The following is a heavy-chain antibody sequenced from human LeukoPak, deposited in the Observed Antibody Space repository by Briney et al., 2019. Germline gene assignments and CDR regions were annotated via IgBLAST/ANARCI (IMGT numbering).Heavy chain of an antibody. CDR1: GYSFTSYW. D-gene: IGHD6-13*01. V-gene: IGHV5-51*01. Sequence: GESLKISCQASGYSFTSYWIGWVRQTPGKGLEWMGIIYPGDSDTKYSPSFQGQVTISADKSISTAYLQWSSLKASDTAMYYCARRGPAAGTDYYYYGMDVWGQGTTVTVSS. CDR3: ARRGPAAGTDYYYYGMDV. J-gene: IGHJ6*02. CDR2: IYPGDSDT.